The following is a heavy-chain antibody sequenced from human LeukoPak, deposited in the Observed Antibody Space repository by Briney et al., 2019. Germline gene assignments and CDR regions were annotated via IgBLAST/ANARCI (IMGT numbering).Heavy chain of an antibody. CDR3: ARGRAHCSSTSCYRYYHYGMDV. D-gene: IGHD2-2*02. CDR2: IYYSGST. CDR1: GGSISSSSYY. V-gene: IGHV4-39*01. Sequence: SETLSLTCTVSGGSISSSSYYWGWIRQPPGKGLEWIGSIYYSGSTYYNPSLKSRVTISVDTSKNQFSLKLSSVTAADTAVYYCARGRAHCSSTSCYRYYHYGMDVWGQGTTVTVSS. J-gene: IGHJ6*02.